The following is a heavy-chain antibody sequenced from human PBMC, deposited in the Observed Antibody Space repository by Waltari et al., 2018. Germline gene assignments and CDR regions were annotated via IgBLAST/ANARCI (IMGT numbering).Heavy chain of an antibody. Sequence: QVQLVQSGAEVKKPGASVKVSCKASGYTFFNYVITWVRQAPGQGLEWMGWISAYNGNTDYAQKVQGRVTMTTDTSTRTAYMELRSLRSDDTAVYYCARDTPADRGGWYGIDYWGQGTLVTVSS. CDR3: ARDTPADRGGWYGIDY. CDR1: GYTFFNYV. D-gene: IGHD6-19*01. J-gene: IGHJ4*02. V-gene: IGHV1-18*01. CDR2: ISAYNGNT.